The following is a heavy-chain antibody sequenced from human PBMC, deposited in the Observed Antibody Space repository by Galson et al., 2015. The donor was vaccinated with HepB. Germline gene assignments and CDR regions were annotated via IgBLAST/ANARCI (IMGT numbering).Heavy chain of an antibody. J-gene: IGHJ6*02. CDR1: GDSVSSDSAT. Sequence: CAISGDSVSSDSATWNWIRQSPSRGLEWLGRTYYRSKWHNDYALSVKSRISINADTSKNQISLQLNSVSPEDTAVYYCARVPLLFYYYPMDVWGQGTTVTVSS. CDR3: ARVPLLFYYYPMDV. V-gene: IGHV6-1*01. CDR2: TYYRSKWHN.